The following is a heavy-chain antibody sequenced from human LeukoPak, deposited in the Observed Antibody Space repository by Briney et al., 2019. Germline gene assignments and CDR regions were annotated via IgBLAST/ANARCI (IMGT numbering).Heavy chain of an antibody. Sequence: GGSLRLSCAASVFTFTIYWMGWVRQAPGKGLEWVANIKQDGSEKYYVDSVKGRFTISRDNAKNSLYLQMNSLRPEDTAVYYCARDLRSYPPKAAAGTFDYWGQGTQVTVSS. CDR2: IKQDGSEK. CDR3: ARDLRSYPPKAAAGTFDY. V-gene: IGHV3-7*05. D-gene: IGHD6-13*01. J-gene: IGHJ4*02. CDR1: VFTFTIYW.